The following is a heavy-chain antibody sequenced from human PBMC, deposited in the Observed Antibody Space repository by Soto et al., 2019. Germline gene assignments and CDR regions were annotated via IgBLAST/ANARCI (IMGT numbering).Heavy chain of an antibody. CDR2: IHGSGSA. CDR3: AISSHKESWFYP. D-gene: IGHD6-13*01. V-gene: IGHV4-4*07. Sequence: QVQLQESGPGLVKPSETMSITCTVSNGSISNFYWNWIRQSAGKGLEWSGRIHGSGSATYNPSRRRRVTMSVDTSKNQFSLNVNSVTGADTAVYYCAISSHKESWFYPWGQGTLVTVSS. CDR1: NGSISNFY. J-gene: IGHJ5*02.